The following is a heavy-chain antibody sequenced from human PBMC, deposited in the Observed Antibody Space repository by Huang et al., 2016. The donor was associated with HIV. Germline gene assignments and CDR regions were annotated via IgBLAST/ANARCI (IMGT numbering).Heavy chain of an antibody. CDR2: IYYSGGT. CDR1: GGSISSHH. J-gene: IGHJ2*01. CDR3: ARVARGPNWYFDL. D-gene: IGHD2-15*01. Sequence: QVQLQESGPGLVKPSETLSLTCTVSGGSISSHHYSWIRQPPGKGLEWIGIIYYSGGTNYNPSLKSRATISLDTSKNHFSLRLRSVTAADTAVYYCARVARGPNWYFDLWGRGTLVTVSS. V-gene: IGHV4-59*11.